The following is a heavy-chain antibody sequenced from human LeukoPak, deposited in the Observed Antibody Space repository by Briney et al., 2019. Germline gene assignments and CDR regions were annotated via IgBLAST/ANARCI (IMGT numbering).Heavy chain of an antibody. CDR2: IYHSGST. CDR1: GGSISSGGYS. CDR3: ARQRKYSYVDY. J-gene: IGHJ4*02. Sequence: PSQTLSLTCAVSGGSISSGGYSWSWIRQPPGQGLEWIGYIYHSGSTYYNPSLKSRVTISVDRSKNQFSLKLSSVTAADTAVYYCARQRKYSYVDYWGEGTLVTVSS. D-gene: IGHD5-18*01. V-gene: IGHV4-30-2*01.